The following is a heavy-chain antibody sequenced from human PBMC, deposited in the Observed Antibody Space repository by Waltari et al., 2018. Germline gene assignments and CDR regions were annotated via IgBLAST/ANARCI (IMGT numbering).Heavy chain of an antibody. CDR3: ARAYYYGSGSYLYGMDV. J-gene: IGHJ6*02. V-gene: IGHV1-69*01. CDR1: GGTFSSYA. D-gene: IGHD3-10*01. CDR2: IIPIFGTA. Sequence: QVQLVQSGAEVKKPGSSVTVSCKASGGTFSSYAIRWVRQAPGQGLEWMGGIIPIFGTANYAQKFQGRVTITADESTSKAYMELSSLRSEDTAVYYCARAYYYGSGSYLYGMDVWGQGTTVTVSS.